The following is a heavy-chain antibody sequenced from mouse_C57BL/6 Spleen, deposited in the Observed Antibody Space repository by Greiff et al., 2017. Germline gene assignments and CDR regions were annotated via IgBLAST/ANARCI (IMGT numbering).Heavy chain of an antibody. CDR2: IYPGSGNT. CDR3: SRGGKDAIDY. CDR1: GYTFTDYY. J-gene: IGHJ4*01. Sequence: QVQLQQSGAELVRPGASVKLSCKASGYTFTDYYINWVKQRPGQGLEWIARIYPGSGNTYYNEKFKGKATLTAAKSSSTAYRQLSSLTSEDSAFYFCSRGGKDAIDYGGQGTSVTVSS. V-gene: IGHV1-76*01.